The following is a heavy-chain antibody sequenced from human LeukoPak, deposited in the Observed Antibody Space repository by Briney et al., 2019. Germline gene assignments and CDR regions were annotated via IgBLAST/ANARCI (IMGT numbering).Heavy chain of an antibody. Sequence: ASVKVSCKASGYTFTGYYMHWVRQAPGQGLEWMGWINPNSGGTNYAQKFQGRVTMTRDTSISTAYMELSRLRSDDTAVYYCARGAVGATNNWFDPWGQGTLVTVSS. CDR1: GYTFTGYY. CDR2: INPNSGGT. V-gene: IGHV1-2*02. J-gene: IGHJ5*02. CDR3: ARGAVGATNNWFDP. D-gene: IGHD1-26*01.